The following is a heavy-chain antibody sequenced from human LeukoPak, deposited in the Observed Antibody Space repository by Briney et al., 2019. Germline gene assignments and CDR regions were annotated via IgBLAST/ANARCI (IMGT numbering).Heavy chain of an antibody. CDR2: ISTSSSYT. CDR1: GFTFSDYY. V-gene: IGHV3-11*05. J-gene: IGHJ6*02. D-gene: IGHD3-3*01. Sequence: GGSLRLSCAASGFTFSDYYMSWIRQAPGKGLQWVSFISTSSSYTTYADSVKGRFTISRDNAKNSLYLQMNSLRAEDTAVYYCARDDPYDFWSGLQLLDVWGQGTTVTVSS. CDR3: ARDDPYDFWSGLQLLDV.